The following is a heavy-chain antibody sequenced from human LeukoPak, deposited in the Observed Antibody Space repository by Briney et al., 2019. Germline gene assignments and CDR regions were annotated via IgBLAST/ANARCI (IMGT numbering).Heavy chain of an antibody. Sequence: GGSLRLSCAASGFTFSSYAMTWVRQAPGKGLEWVSAISGSGGSTHYADSVKGRFTISRDNSKNTLFLQMNRLRADDTAVYYCARDRSQEFDPWGQGTLVTVSS. CDR3: ARDRSQEFDP. CDR1: GFTFSSYA. J-gene: IGHJ5*02. V-gene: IGHV3-23*01. D-gene: IGHD3-10*01. CDR2: ISGSGGST.